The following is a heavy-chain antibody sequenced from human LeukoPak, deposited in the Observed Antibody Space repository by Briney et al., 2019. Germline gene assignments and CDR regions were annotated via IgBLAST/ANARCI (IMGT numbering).Heavy chain of an antibody. CDR1: GGSFSGYY. J-gene: IGHJ4*02. V-gene: IGHV4-34*01. Sequence: SETLSLTCAVYGGSFSGYYWSWIRQPPGKGLEWIGEINHSGSTNYNPSLKSRVTISVDTSKNQFSLELSSVTAADTAVYYCATGDGYNSFDYWGQGTLVTVSS. CDR3: ATGDGYNSFDY. D-gene: IGHD5-24*01. CDR2: INHSGST.